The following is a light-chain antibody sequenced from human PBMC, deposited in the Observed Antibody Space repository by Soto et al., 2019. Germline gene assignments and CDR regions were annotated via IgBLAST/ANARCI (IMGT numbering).Light chain of an antibody. CDR1: QSVNLN. CDR2: GAP. CDR3: HQYNSWPRGT. V-gene: IGKV3-15*01. J-gene: IGKJ3*01. Sequence: EIMMTQSPGTLSVSPGEGATLSCTASQSVNLNFAWYQHKPGQPPRLLLYGAPTRAPGIPVRFRGSGSRTEFTLSISSLQSDDSAVYSCHQYNSWPRGTFGPGTKVEI.